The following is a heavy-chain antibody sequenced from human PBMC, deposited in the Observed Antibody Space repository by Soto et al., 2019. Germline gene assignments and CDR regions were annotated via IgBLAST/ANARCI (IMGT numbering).Heavy chain of an antibody. Sequence: QVSLEESGGGVVQPGRSQRLSCVASGFIFSGSAMHWVRQAPGKGLEWVAVISFDGGDEHYADSVKGRFTISRDNSKNTLHLQRNSLRAEDTAVYYCAKDGAPSQWFMDVWGQGTTVTVSS. CDR3: AKDGAPSQWFMDV. D-gene: IGHD3-22*01. V-gene: IGHV3-30-3*01. J-gene: IGHJ6*02. CDR1: GFIFSGSA. CDR2: ISFDGGDE.